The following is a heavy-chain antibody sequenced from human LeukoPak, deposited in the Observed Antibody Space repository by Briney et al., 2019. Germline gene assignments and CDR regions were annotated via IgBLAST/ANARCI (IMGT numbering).Heavy chain of an antibody. V-gene: IGHV4-31*03. D-gene: IGHD3-22*01. CDR3: ARAGSSIGYNWFDP. CDR1: GGSIGTGDYY. CDR2: IYYGRST. J-gene: IGHJ5*02. Sequence: SETLSLTCTVSGGSIGTGDYYWSWIRQLPGKGLEWIAYIYYGRSTYYNPSLKSRLTISLDTSKNQFSLNLTSVTAADTAVYYCARAGSSIGYNWFDPWGQGTLVTVSS.